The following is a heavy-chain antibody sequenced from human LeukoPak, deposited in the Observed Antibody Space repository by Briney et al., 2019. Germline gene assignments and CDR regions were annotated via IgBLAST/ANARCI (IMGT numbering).Heavy chain of an antibody. D-gene: IGHD3-16*01. CDR3: ARDRSHDDAFDL. J-gene: IGHJ3*01. CDR2: ISSSGIDM. Sequence: GGSLRLSCEASGFSFSYYNFNWVRQAPGKGLAWVSSISSSGIDMYYADSLKGRFTISRDNAKNSLYLHMSSLRVEDTAVYYCARDRSHDDAFDLWGQGTMVTVSS. V-gene: IGHV3-21*01. CDR1: GFSFSYYN.